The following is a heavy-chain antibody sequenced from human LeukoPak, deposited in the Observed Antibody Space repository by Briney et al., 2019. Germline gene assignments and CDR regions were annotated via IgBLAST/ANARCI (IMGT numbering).Heavy chain of an antibody. Sequence: GGSLRLSCAVSGSTVSSNYMSWVRQTPGKGLEWVSVIYSDGNAYYADSVRGRFTISRDNSKNTLYLQMNSLRAEDTAVYHCARVKRDGFNSDAFDIWGQGTMVTVSS. D-gene: IGHD5-24*01. CDR2: IYSDGNA. V-gene: IGHV3-53*01. CDR3: ARVKRDGFNSDAFDI. J-gene: IGHJ3*02. CDR1: GSTVSSNY.